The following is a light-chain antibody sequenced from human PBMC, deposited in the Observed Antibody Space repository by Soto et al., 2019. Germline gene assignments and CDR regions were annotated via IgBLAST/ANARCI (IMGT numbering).Light chain of an antibody. CDR2: GAS. V-gene: IGKV3-20*01. Sequence: ESVLTQSPGTLSLSPGEGATLSCRSSQSVISSYLAWYQQKPGQAPRLLIYGASSRATGIPDRFSGSGSGTDFTLTISRLEPEDFAVYYCQQYGSSLFTFGPGTKVDIK. CDR3: QQYGSSLFT. CDR1: QSVISSY. J-gene: IGKJ3*01.